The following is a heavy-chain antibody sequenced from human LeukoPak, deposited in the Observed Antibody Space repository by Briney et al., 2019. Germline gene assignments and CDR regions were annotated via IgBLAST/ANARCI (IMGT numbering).Heavy chain of an antibody. CDR3: ARELYDSSGYYARADY. D-gene: IGHD3-22*01. V-gene: IGHV3-48*01. CDR2: ISSSSSTI. Sequence: GGSLRLSCAASGFTFSSYSMNWVRQAPGKGLEWVSYISSSSSTIYYADSVKGRFIISRDNAKNSLYLQMNSLRAEDTAVNYCARELYDSSGYYARADYWGQGTLVTVSS. CDR1: GFTFSSYS. J-gene: IGHJ4*02.